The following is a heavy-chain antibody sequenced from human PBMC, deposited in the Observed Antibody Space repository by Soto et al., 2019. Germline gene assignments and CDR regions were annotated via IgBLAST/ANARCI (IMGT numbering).Heavy chain of an antibody. Sequence: QVQLVESGGGVVQPGRSLRLSCAASGFTFSSYAMHWVRQAPGKGLEWVAVISYDGSNKYYADYVEGRFTISRDNAKNTPYQHMNSLRTEDTAVNYCARGVAAAANVVFRGYGMDFWGQGTTVTVSS. D-gene: IGHD2-8*01. CDR1: GFTFSSYA. J-gene: IGHJ6*02. CDR2: ISYDGSNK. V-gene: IGHV3-30-3*01. CDR3: ARGVAAAANVVFRGYGMDF.